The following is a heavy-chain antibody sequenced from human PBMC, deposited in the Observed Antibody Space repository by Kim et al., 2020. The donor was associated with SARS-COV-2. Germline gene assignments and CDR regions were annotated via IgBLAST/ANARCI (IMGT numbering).Heavy chain of an antibody. V-gene: IGHV1-18*01. CDR1: GYTFISCG. CDR2: ISPYNGYT. CDR3: AREGFYLGSGTYSPPRYYGMDV. Sequence: ASVKVSCKASGYTFISCGGSWVRQAPGQGLEWVGWISPYNGYTYYAEKFQGRVTMTTDTSTRTAFMDLRSLRSDDTAVYYCAREGFYLGSGTYSPPRYYGMDVWGQGTTVTVSS. J-gene: IGHJ6*02. D-gene: IGHD3-10*01.